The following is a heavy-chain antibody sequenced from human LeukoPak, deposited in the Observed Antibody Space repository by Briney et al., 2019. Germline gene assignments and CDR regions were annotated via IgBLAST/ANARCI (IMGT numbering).Heavy chain of an antibody. J-gene: IGHJ4*02. CDR3: ARTAYDSSDFYRFDY. V-gene: IGHV4-39*07. D-gene: IGHD3-22*01. Sequence: PSETLTLTCTVSGGSISSSSYYWGWIRQPPGKGLEWIGSNSGSTYYNPSLKSRVTLSVDTSKNQFSLNLSSVTAADTAVYYCARTAYDSSDFYRFDYWGRGTLVTVSS. CDR1: GGSISSSSYY. CDR2: NSGST.